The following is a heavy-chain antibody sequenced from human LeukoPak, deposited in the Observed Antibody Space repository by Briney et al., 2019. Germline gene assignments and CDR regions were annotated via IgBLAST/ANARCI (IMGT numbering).Heavy chain of an antibody. Sequence: SQTLSLTCAISGDSVSSNSAAWNWIRQSPSRGLEWLERTYYRSKWYNDCAVSVKSRITINPDTSKNQFSLQLNSVTPEDTAVYYCAREGYDILTGYYDAFDIWGQGTMVTVSS. D-gene: IGHD3-9*01. CDR1: GDSVSSNSAA. V-gene: IGHV6-1*01. CDR3: AREGYDILTGYYDAFDI. J-gene: IGHJ3*02. CDR2: TYYRSKWYN.